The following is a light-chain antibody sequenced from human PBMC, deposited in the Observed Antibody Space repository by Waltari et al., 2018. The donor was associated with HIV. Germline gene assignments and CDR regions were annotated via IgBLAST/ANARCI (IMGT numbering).Light chain of an antibody. CDR1: SGHSSYI. J-gene: IGLJ2*01. CDR2: VEGSGSF. Sequence: QPVLTQSSSASASLESSVKLTCTLSSGHSSYIIAWHQQQPGKAPRYLMKVEGSGSFNKGSGVPDRFSGSSAGADRYLTTSNLQSEDEADYYCETWDSDIRVFGGGTKLTVL. V-gene: IGLV4-60*03. CDR3: ETWDSDIRV.